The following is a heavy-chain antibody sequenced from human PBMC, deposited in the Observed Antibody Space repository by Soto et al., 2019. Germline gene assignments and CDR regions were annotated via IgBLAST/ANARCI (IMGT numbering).Heavy chain of an antibody. Sequence: PSQTLSLTCAISGDSVSSNSAAWNWIRQSPSRGLEWLGRTYYRSRWYNDYAVSVRSRITVNPDTSKNQFSLQLTSVTPEDTAVYYCASTSASLAVAAPLAFDYWGQGTLVTVSS. CDR2: TYYRSRWYN. J-gene: IGHJ4*02. D-gene: IGHD6-19*01. CDR3: ASTSASLAVAAPLAFDY. CDR1: GDSVSSNSAA. V-gene: IGHV6-1*01.